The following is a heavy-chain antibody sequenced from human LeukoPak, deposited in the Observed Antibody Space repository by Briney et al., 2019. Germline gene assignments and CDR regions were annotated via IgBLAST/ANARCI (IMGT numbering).Heavy chain of an antibody. D-gene: IGHD3-10*01. Sequence: SVKVSCKASGYTFTSYGISWVRQAPGQGLEWMGWISAYNGNTNYAQKLQGRVTMTTDTSTSTAYMELRSLRSDDTAVYYCARALIRGVIIIEGYYFDYWGQGTLVTVSS. CDR3: ARALIRGVIIIEGYYFDY. J-gene: IGHJ4*02. V-gene: IGHV1-18*01. CDR2: ISAYNGNT. CDR1: GYTFTSYG.